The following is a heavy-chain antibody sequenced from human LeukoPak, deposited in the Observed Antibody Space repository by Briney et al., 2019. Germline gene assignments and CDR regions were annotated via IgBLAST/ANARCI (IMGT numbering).Heavy chain of an antibody. J-gene: IGHJ3*02. Sequence: GASVKVSCKASGGTFSSYAISWVRQAPGQGLEWMGGIIPIFGTANYARKFQGRVTITADESTSTAYMELSSLRSEDTAVYYCARDRKRGDGYNWNKDAFDIWGQGTMVTVSS. D-gene: IGHD5-24*01. CDR2: IIPIFGTA. CDR3: ARDRKRGDGYNWNKDAFDI. V-gene: IGHV1-69*13. CDR1: GGTFSSYA.